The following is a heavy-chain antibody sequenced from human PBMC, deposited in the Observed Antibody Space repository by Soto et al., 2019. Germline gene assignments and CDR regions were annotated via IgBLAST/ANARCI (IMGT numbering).Heavy chain of an antibody. CDR1: GYTFTGYY. CDR3: ARETMSTQYYDFWSGYYTGLDY. Sequence: GASVKVSCKASGYTFTGYYMHWVRQAPGQGLEWMGWINPNSGGTNYAQKFQGRVTMTRDTSISTAYMELSRLRSDDTAVYYCARETMSTQYYDFWSGYYTGLDYWGQGTLGTVSS. CDR2: INPNSGGT. D-gene: IGHD3-3*01. J-gene: IGHJ4*02. V-gene: IGHV1-2*02.